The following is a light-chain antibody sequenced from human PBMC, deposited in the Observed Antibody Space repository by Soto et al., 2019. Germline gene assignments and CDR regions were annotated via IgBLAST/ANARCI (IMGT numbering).Light chain of an antibody. CDR3: MQALQSPMT. V-gene: IGKV2-28*01. CDR1: QSLLYSDGYNY. CDR2: LGS. Sequence: EIVMSQSPLSLPVTPGEPASISCRSSQSLLYSDGYNYLDWYLQKPGQSPQLLIYLGSDRASGVPDRFSGSVSGTDFTLKISRVEAEDVAVYYCMQALQSPMTFCQGTKVEIK. J-gene: IGKJ1*01.